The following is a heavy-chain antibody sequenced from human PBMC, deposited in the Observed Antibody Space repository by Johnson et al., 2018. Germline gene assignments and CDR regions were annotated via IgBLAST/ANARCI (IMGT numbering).Heavy chain of an antibody. J-gene: IGHJ1*01. V-gene: IGHV3-48*02. CDR3: ARDGGYCRSTSCYPRGGYFQH. D-gene: IGHD2-2*01. CDR2: ISSSSSTI. Sequence: VQLVQSGGGLVQPGGSLRLSCAASGFTFSSYSMNWVRQAPGKGLEWVSYISSSSSTIYYADSVKGRFTISRDNAKNSLYLQMNSLRDEDTAVDYWARDGGYCRSTSCYPRGGYFQHWGQGTRVTVSS. CDR1: GFTFSSYS.